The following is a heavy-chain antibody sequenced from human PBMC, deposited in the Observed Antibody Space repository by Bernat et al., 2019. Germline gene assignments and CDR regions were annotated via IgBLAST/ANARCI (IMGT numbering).Heavy chain of an antibody. J-gene: IGHJ4*02. CDR1: GYTFTGYY. CDR3: ARELGYCSGGSCSGGRIIKNYFDY. D-gene: IGHD2-15*01. CDR2: INPNSGGT. V-gene: IGHV1-2*02. Sequence: QVQLVQSGAEVKKPGASVKVSCKASGYTFTGYYMHWVRQAPGQGLEWMGWINPNSGGTTYAQKFQGSVNMTRDTSISTAYMELSRLRSDDTAVYYCARELGYCSGGSCSGGRIIKNYFDYWGQGTLVTVSS.